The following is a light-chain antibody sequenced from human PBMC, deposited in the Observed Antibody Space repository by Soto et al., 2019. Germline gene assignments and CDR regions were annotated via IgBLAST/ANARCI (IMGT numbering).Light chain of an antibody. V-gene: IGKV3-20*01. J-gene: IGKJ5*01. CDR1: QGVGNKY. CDR2: AAS. CDR3: QQYTNAHGIT. Sequence: EIALTQSPGTLSLSPGERATLSCRASQGVGNKYLSWYQQRPGQAPSLLIYAASSRATGVPDRFSGSGSGTDFTLTISRLEPEDFAVSYCQQYTNAHGITFGQGTRLEIK.